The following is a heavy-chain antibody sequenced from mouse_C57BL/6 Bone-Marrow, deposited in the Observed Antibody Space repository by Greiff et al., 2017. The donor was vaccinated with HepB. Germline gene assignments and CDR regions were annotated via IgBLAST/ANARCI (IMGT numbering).Heavy chain of an antibody. V-gene: IGHV1-53*01. CDR3: ARVKGYYDYDFDY. J-gene: IGHJ2*01. CDR2: INPSNGGT. Sequence: QVQLKQPGTELVKPGASVKLSCKASGYTFTSYWMHWVKQRPGQGLEWIGNINPSNGGTNYNEKFKSKATLTVDKSSSTAYMQLSSLTSEDSAVYYCARVKGYYDYDFDYWGQGTTLTVSS. CDR1: GYTFTSYW. D-gene: IGHD2-4*01.